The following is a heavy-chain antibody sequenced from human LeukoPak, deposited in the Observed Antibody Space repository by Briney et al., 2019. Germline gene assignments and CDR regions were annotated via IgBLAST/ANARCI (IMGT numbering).Heavy chain of an antibody. Sequence: ASVKVSCKASGYTFTSYYMHWVRQAPGQGLEWMGIINPSGGSTSYAQKFQGRVTMTRDTSTSPVYMELSSLRSEDTAVYYCAPAKLGIFILDYWGQGTLVTVSS. V-gene: IGHV1-46*03. CDR3: APAKLGIFILDY. CDR1: GYTFTSYY. J-gene: IGHJ4*02. CDR2: INPSGGST. D-gene: IGHD7-27*01.